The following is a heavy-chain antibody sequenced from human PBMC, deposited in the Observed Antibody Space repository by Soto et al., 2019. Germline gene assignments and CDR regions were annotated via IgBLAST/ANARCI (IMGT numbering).Heavy chain of an antibody. D-gene: IGHD6-19*01. CDR1: GFTFSSYA. V-gene: IGHV3-30-3*01. CDR3: ARGYGSGWSNMDV. CDR2: ISYDGSNK. J-gene: IGHJ6*02. Sequence: PGGSLRLSCAASGFTFSSYAMHWVRQAPGKGLEWVAVISYDGSNKYYADSVKGRFTISRDNSKNTLYLQMNSLRAEDTAVYYCARGYGSGWSNMDVWGQGTTVTVSS.